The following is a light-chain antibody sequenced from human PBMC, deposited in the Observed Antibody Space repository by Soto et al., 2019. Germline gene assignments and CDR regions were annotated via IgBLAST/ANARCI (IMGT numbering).Light chain of an antibody. CDR1: QSVSNK. Sequence: EIVMTQSPGTLSVSPGERATLSCRASQSVSNKLAWYQHKPGQAPRLLIYGASTRATGIPARFSGSGSGTEFTLTISSLQSEDFALYYCQQYHNLWTFGQGTKVDIK. V-gene: IGKV3-15*01. CDR2: GAS. CDR3: QQYHNLWT. J-gene: IGKJ1*01.